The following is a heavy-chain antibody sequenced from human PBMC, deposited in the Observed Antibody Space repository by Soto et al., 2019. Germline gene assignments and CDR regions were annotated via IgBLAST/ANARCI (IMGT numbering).Heavy chain of an antibody. CDR1: GYTFSGYY. J-gene: IGHJ3*02. Sequence: QVQLVQSGAEMRKPGASVKVSCKASGYTFSGYYMHWVRQAPGQGLEWMGWINPNTDVTNYAQRFQGRVTKTRDTSITTAYMELSRLRSDDTDVYYCARDLWGNWNHIDAFDIWGPGTTVTVSS. CDR3: ARDLWGNWNHIDAFDI. CDR2: INPNTDVT. D-gene: IGHD1-20*01. V-gene: IGHV1-2*02.